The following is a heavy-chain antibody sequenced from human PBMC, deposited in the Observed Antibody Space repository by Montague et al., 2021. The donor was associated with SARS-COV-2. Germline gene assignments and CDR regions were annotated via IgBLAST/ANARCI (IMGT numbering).Heavy chain of an antibody. Sequence: SETLSLTCAVYGGSISSYYWSWIRQPPGKGLEWIGYINYSRSTNYNPSLKSRVTISVDTSKNQFSLKVRSVTAADTAVYYCARRRERWSDDFDIWGQGTMVTVSS. V-gene: IGHV4-59*08. J-gene: IGHJ3*02. D-gene: IGHD2-15*01. CDR1: GGSISSYY. CDR3: ARRRERWSDDFDI. CDR2: INYSRST.